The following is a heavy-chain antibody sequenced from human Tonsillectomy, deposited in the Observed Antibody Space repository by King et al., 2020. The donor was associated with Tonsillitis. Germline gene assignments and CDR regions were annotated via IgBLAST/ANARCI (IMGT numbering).Heavy chain of an antibody. J-gene: IGHJ4*02. D-gene: IGHD1-26*01. Sequence: QLVQSGAELEKPGAAVKVSCKASGDTLTSYHMHWVRQAPGQGLECVGTINPSGGRTSYAQKLHGRVTVTRDTSTSTVYMELSSLRSEDTAVYYCTKDRIVGPTAPGYYFDYWGQGTLVTVSS. CDR1: GDTLTSYH. CDR3: TKDRIVGPTAPGYYFDY. V-gene: IGHV1-46*04. CDR2: INPSGGRT.